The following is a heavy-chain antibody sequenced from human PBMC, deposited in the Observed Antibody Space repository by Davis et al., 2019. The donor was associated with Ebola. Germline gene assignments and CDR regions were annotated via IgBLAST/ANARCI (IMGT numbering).Heavy chain of an antibody. CDR2: ISSSSSYT. Sequence: PGGSLRLSCAASGFTFSDYYMSWIRQAPGKRLEWVSYISSSSSYTNYADSVKGRFTISRDNAKNSLYLQLNSLRAEDTAVYYCARDIVGATVADYWGQGTLVTVSS. CDR1: GFTFSDYY. J-gene: IGHJ4*02. CDR3: ARDIVGATVADY. D-gene: IGHD1-26*01. V-gene: IGHV3-11*06.